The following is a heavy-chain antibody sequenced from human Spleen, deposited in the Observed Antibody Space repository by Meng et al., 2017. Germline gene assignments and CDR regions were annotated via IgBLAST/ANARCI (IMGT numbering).Heavy chain of an antibody. Sequence: QVQLVQSGAEVKNPGASVKVSCKASGYTFTSHWMHWVRQAPGQGLEWMGRINPNSGATNYAQKFQGRVTMTSDTSISTAYMELSTLKSDDTAVYYCARDYCGGGSCYTSDYWGQGTLVTVSS. D-gene: IGHD2-15*01. CDR3: ARDYCGGGSCYTSDY. CDR1: GYTFTSHW. J-gene: IGHJ4*02. CDR2: INPNSGAT. V-gene: IGHV1-2*06.